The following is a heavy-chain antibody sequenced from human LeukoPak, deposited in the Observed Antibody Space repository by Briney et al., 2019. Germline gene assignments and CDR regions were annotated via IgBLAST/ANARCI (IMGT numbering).Heavy chain of an antibody. CDR1: GFTVSSNC. D-gene: IGHD3-22*01. Sequence: GGSLRLSCAASGFTVSSNCMSWVRQAPGKGLEWVSVIYSGGSTYYADSVKGRFTISRDNSKNTLYLQMNSLRAEDTVVYYCARDAPFTGYDSSVTMRYWGQGTLVTVSS. V-gene: IGHV3-66*01. CDR2: IYSGGST. J-gene: IGHJ4*02. CDR3: ARDAPFTGYDSSVTMRY.